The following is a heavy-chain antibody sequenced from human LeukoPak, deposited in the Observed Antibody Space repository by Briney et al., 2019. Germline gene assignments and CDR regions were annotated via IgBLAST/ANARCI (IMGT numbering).Heavy chain of an antibody. D-gene: IGHD3-10*01. CDR1: GYTFTGSY. CDR3: ARGGYYGSGSYAFDI. V-gene: IGHV1-2*02. CDR2: INPNSGGT. Sequence: ASVKVSCKASGYTFTGSYMHWVRQAPGRGLEWMGWINPNSGGTNYAQKFQGRVTMTRDTSISTAYMELSRLRSDDTAVYYCARGGYYGSGSYAFDIWGQGTMVTVSS. J-gene: IGHJ3*02.